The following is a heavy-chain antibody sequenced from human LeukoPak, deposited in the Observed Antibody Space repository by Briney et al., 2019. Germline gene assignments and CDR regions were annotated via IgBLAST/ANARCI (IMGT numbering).Heavy chain of an antibody. CDR2: INHSGST. V-gene: IGHV4-34*01. D-gene: IGHD5-12*01. CDR3: ARGSGYRPKFDY. Sequence: GSLRLSCAASGFTFSSYAMSWVRQAPGKGLEWIGEINHSGSTNYNPSLKSRVTISVDTSKNQFSLKLSSVTAADTAVYYCARGSGYRPKFDYWGQGTLVTVSS. J-gene: IGHJ4*02. CDR1: GFTFSSYA.